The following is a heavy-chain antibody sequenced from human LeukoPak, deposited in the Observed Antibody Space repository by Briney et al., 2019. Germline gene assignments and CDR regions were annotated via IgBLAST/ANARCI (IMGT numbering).Heavy chain of an antibody. V-gene: IGHV1-2*02. CDR2: IYPNSGGT. CDR1: GYTFTGYY. J-gene: IGHJ2*01. Sequence: ASVKVSCKASGYTFTGYYMHWVRQAPGQGREGMGWIYPNSGGTNYAQKFQGRVTMTRDTSISTAYMQLSRLRSDDTAVYYCARFGSNWGFRYFDLWGRGTLVTVSS. CDR3: ARFGSNWGFRYFDL. D-gene: IGHD7-27*01.